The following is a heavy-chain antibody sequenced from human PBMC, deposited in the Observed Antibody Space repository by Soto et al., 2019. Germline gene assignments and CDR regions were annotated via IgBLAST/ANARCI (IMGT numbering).Heavy chain of an antibody. Sequence: SVKVSCKASGGTFSSYAISWVRQAPGQGLEWMGGIIPIFGTANYAQKFQGRVTITADESTSTAYMELSSLRSEDTAVYYCARDQYCGGDCYTGWFDPWGQGTLVTVSS. CDR1: GGTFSSYA. V-gene: IGHV1-69*13. CDR2: IIPIFGTA. CDR3: ARDQYCGGDCYTGWFDP. D-gene: IGHD2-21*02. J-gene: IGHJ5*02.